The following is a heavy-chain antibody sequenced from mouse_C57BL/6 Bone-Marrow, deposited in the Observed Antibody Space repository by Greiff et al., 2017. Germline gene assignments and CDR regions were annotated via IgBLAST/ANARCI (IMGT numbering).Heavy chain of an antibody. CDR2: IDPENGDT. CDR1: GFNIKDDY. D-gene: IGHD2-4*01. CDR3: TTPIYYDYDLDD. J-gene: IGHJ2*01. Sequence: EVQLQQSGAELVRPGASVKLSCTASGFNIKDDYMHWVKQRPEQGLEWIGWIDPENGDTEYASQFQGKATITADTSSNTAYLQLSSLTSEDTAVYYCTTPIYYDYDLDDWGQGTTLTVSS. V-gene: IGHV14-4*01.